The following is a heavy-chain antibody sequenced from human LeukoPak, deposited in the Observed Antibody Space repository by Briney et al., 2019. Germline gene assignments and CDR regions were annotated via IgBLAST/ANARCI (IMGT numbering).Heavy chain of an antibody. J-gene: IGHJ4*02. CDR2: IYYSGST. V-gene: IGHV4-39*07. CDR3: ASWVIGYYYDSSGYYYGHFFDY. D-gene: IGHD3-22*01. CDR1: GGSISSSSYY. Sequence: SETLSLTCTVSGGSISSSSYYWGWIRQPPGKGLEWIGSIYYSGSTYYNPSLKSRVTISVDTSKNQFSLKLSSVTAADTAVYYCASWVIGYYYDSSGYYYGHFFDYWGQGTLVTVSS.